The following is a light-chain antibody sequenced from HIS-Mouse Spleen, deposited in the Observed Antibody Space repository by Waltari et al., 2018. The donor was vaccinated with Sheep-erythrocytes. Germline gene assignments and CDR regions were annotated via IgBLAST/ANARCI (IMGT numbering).Light chain of an antibody. CDR2: DVS. V-gene: IGLV2-11*01. CDR1: SSDVGGYNY. CDR3: CSYAGSYNWV. Sequence: QSALTPPRSVSGSPGQSVTISCTGTSSDVGGYNYVSWSQQHPGKAPKLVIYDVSKRPSGVPDRCAGSKSCNIASLTISWIQAEDESDYYCCSYAGSYNWVFGGGTKLTVL. J-gene: IGLJ3*02.